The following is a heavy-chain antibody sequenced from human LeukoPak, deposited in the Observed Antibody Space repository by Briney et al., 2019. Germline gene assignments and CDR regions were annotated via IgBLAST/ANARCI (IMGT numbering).Heavy chain of an antibody. CDR1: GFTFMNHA. Sequence: GGSLRLSCAASGFTFMNHAMNWVRQAPGKGLEWVSSISSSSSYTYYADSVRGRFTISRDNARNSLYLQMSSLRAEDTAVYYCARGRFVSYYFDYWGQGTLVTVSS. CDR2: ISSSSSYT. D-gene: IGHD3-3*01. J-gene: IGHJ4*02. V-gene: IGHV3-21*01. CDR3: ARGRFVSYYFDY.